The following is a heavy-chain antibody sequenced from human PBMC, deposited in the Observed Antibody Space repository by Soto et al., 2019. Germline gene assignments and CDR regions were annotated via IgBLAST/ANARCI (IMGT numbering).Heavy chain of an antibody. CDR3: AKDLVGVLPDAFNI. CDR1: GFTFSNYW. CDR2: IKKDGTEK. D-gene: IGHD1-26*01. J-gene: IGHJ3*02. V-gene: IGHV3-7*01. Sequence: PGGSLRLSCAAYGFTFSNYWMNWVRQAPGKGLEWVANIKKDGTEKNYVDTVKGRFTISRDNYKNKLYLQLDSLTVDDTAVYYCAKDLVGVLPDAFNIWGQGTMVTVSS.